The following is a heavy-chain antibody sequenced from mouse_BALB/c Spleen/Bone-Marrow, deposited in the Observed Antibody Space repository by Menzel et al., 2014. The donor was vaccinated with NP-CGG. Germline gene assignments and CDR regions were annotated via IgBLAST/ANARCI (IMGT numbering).Heavy chain of an antibody. V-gene: IGHV1S56*01. Sequence: VQGVESGPELVKPGTSVRISCKPSGYTFTSYYIHWVKQRPGQGLEWIGWIYPGNVDTKYNEKFKGKATLTADKSSSTAYMQNSSLASEDSAVYSCARETRYGNSVDYFDYWAQGPTLPVSS. J-gene: IGHJ2*01. CDR2: IYPGNVDT. CDR3: ARETRYGNSVDYFDY. CDR1: GYTFTSYY. D-gene: IGHD2-10*02.